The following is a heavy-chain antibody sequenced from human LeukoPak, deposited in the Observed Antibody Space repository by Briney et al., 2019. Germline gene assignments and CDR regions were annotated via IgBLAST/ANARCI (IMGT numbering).Heavy chain of an antibody. V-gene: IGHV3-48*02. J-gene: IGHJ4*02. CDR3: ARSTAHFDY. Sequence: GGSLRLSCAAPGFTFSTYSMNWVRQAPGKALEWLSYITSGSTTIYYADSVKGRFTISRDDAKNSLYLQMNSLRDEDTAVYYCARSTAHFDYWGQGTLVTVSS. CDR1: GFTFSTYS. CDR2: ITSGSTTI. D-gene: IGHD2-21*02.